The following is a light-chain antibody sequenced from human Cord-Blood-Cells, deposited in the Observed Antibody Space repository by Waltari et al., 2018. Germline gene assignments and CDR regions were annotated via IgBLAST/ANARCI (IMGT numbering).Light chain of an antibody. CDR1: KLGDKY. Sequence: YGLTQPPSVSVSPGQTDSITCSGDKLGDKYACWYQQKPGQSPVLVIYQDSKRPSGIPERFSGSNSGNTATLTISGTQAMDEADYYCQAWDSSTVVFGGGTKLTVL. CDR2: QDS. J-gene: IGLJ2*01. V-gene: IGLV3-1*01. CDR3: QAWDSSTVV.